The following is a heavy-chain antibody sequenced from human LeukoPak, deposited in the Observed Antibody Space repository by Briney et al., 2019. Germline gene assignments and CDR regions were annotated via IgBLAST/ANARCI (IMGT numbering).Heavy chain of an antibody. J-gene: IGHJ4*02. CDR3: ARDGGLPYYFDY. V-gene: IGHV3-20*04. CDR2: ISWIGGST. Sequence: GGSLRLSCAASGFTFDDYGMSWVRQAPGKGLEEVSGISWIGGSTGYADSVQGPFTISRYNAKISLYLQMNSLRAEDTALYYCARDGGLPYYFDYWGQGTLVTVSS. CDR1: GFTFDDYG. D-gene: IGHD2-15*01.